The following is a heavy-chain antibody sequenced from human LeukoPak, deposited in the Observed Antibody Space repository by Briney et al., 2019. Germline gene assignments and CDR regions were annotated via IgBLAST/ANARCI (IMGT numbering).Heavy chain of an antibody. D-gene: IGHD3-9*01. V-gene: IGHV1-2*02. CDR3: ARGDHYDTLTGFQTPSHLSNC. J-gene: IGHJ4*02. CDR2: INPNSGDT. CDR1: GYIFTGYY. Sequence: ASVKVSCKASGYIFTGYYVHWVQQAPGQGLEWMGWINPNSGDTNYAQSFQGRVIMTRDTSISTAYMELSRLRSDDTAVYYCARGDHYDTLTGFQTPSHLSNCWGQGTLVTVSS.